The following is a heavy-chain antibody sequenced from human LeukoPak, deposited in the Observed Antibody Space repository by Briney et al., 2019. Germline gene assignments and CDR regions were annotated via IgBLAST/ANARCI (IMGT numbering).Heavy chain of an antibody. Sequence: PGRSLRLSCAASGFTSSSYAMHWVRQAPGKGLEWVAVISYDGSNKYYADSVKGRFTISRDNSKSTLYLQMNSLRAEDTAVYYCARAREFDYWGQGTLVTVSS. CDR2: ISYDGSNK. J-gene: IGHJ4*02. V-gene: IGHV3-30-3*01. CDR1: GFTSSSYA. CDR3: ARAREFDY.